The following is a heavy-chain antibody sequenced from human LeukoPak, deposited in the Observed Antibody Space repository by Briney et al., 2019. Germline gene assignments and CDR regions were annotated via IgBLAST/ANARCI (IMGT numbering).Heavy chain of an antibody. D-gene: IGHD3-22*01. CDR3: ARHRDVSGYYALDY. J-gene: IGHJ4*02. CDR2: IFFRGNT. CDR1: DDSIISSSYY. Sequence: PSETLSLTCSVSDDSIISSSYYWGWIRQPPGKGLEWIGIIFFRGNTNYSPSLKSRVTMSVDTSKKQFSLNLKSVTAADTAVYYCARHRDVSGYYALDYGGQGTLVTVSA. V-gene: IGHV4-39*01.